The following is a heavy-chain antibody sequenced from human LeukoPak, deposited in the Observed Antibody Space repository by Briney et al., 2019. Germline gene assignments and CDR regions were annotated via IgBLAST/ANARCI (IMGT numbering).Heavy chain of an antibody. D-gene: IGHD2-2*02. CDR3: AGGADVGLYTFDC. Sequence: SVKVSCKASGGTFSNYAISWVRQAPGQGLEWMGGIIPIFGTANYAQKFQGRVTITADESTSTAYMELSSLRSEDTAVYYCAGGADVGLYTFDCWGQGTLVTVSS. CDR1: GGTFSNYA. CDR2: IIPIFGTA. J-gene: IGHJ4*02. V-gene: IGHV1-69*13.